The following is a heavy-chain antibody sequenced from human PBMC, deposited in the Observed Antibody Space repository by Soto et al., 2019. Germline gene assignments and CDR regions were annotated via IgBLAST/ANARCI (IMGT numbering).Heavy chain of an antibody. V-gene: IGHV1-18*01. D-gene: IGHD6-13*01. Sequence: GASVKVSCKASGYTFTSYGISWVRQAPGQGLEWMGWISAYNGNTNYAQKLQGRVTMTTDTSTSTAYMELRSLRSDDTAVYYCAREKWGSSWYSAVDLMDVWGQGTTVTVSS. CDR3: AREKWGSSWYSAVDLMDV. CDR1: GYTFTSYG. J-gene: IGHJ6*02. CDR2: ISAYNGNT.